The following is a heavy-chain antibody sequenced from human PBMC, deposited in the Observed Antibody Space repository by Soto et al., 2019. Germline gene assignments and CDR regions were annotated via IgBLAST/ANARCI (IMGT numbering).Heavy chain of an antibody. CDR3: ARGASVFDY. CDR2: VYHNGDT. V-gene: IGHV4-31*03. J-gene: IGHJ4*02. Sequence: QVQLKESGPGLVKPSQTLSLTCTVSGGSITYGCYYWTWIRQQPGKGLEWIGRVYHNGDTDFNPSLKSRLTMSVDTSRNQFSLTVNSVTAADTAVYYCARGASVFDYWGQGALVTVSS. CDR1: GGSITYGCYY.